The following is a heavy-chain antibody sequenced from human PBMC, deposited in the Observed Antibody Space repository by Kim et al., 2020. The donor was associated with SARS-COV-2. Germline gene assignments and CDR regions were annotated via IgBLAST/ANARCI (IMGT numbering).Heavy chain of an antibody. D-gene: IGHD3-10*01. CDR2: INHSGST. CDR3: ARAPYYYGSGSDYHYYYGMDV. Sequence: SETLSLTCGVYGGSFSDYSWSWIRQPPGKGLEWIGEINHSGSTNYNPSLKSRVTISVDTSKNQFSLKLSSVTAADTAVYYCARAPYYYGSGSDYHYYYGMDVWGQGTMVTASS. CDR1: GGSFSDYS. V-gene: IGHV4-34*01. J-gene: IGHJ6*02.